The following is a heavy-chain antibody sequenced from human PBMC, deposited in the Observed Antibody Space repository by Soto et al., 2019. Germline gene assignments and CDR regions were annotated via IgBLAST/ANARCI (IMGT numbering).Heavy chain of an antibody. V-gene: IGHV5-51*01. Sequence: ESLNNSWKGSGYSFTSYWIGWVRQMPGKGLEWMGIIYPVDSDTRYSPSFQGQVTISADKSIRPAYLQWSSLKASDTAMYYGARHRDERRTHYYHEGRDVWRQGHTVTVSS. CDR2: IYPVDSDT. CDR1: GYSFTSYW. CDR3: ARHRDERRTHYYHEGRDV. J-gene: IGHJ6*02.